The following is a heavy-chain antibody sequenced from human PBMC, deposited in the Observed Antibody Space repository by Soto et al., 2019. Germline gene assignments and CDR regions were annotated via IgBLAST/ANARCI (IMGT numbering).Heavy chain of an antibody. V-gene: IGHV3-23*01. Sequence: GGSLRLSCAASGFTFSSYAMSWVRQAPGKGLEWVSAISGSGGSTYYADSVKGRFTISRDNSKNTLYLQMNSLRAEYTAVFYCAKDPHYDFWSGYLTYWCQGTLVTVSS. CDR3: AKDPHYDFWSGYLTY. D-gene: IGHD3-3*01. CDR1: GFTFSSYA. J-gene: IGHJ4*02. CDR2: ISGSGGST.